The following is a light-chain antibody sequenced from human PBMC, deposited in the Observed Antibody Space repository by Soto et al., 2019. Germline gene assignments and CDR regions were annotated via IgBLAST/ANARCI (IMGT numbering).Light chain of an antibody. CDR2: GAS. CDR3: QQYGNSRYT. V-gene: IGKV3-20*01. J-gene: IGKJ2*01. CDR1: QSVSSSY. Sequence: EVVLTQSPGTLSLSPGERATLSCRASQSVSSSYLAWYQQKPGQAPRLLIYGASSRATGIPDRFSGSGSGTDFTLTISRLEPEDFAVYYCQQYGNSRYTSGQGTKLEIK.